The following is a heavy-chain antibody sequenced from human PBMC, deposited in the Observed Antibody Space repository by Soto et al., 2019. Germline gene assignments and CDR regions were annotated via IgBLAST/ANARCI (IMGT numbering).Heavy chain of an antibody. D-gene: IGHD2-2*01. CDR3: EGYCSSANCRFDY. CDR1: GFAFRSYA. CDR2: ISYDGTNK. J-gene: IGHJ4*02. Sequence: GGSLRLSCAVSGFAFRSYAMHWVRQAPGKGLEWVAVISYDGTNKYYADSVKGRFTISRDNSKNTLYLQMNSLRTEDTAVYYCEGYCSSANCRFDYWGQGTLVTVSS. V-gene: IGHV3-30*03.